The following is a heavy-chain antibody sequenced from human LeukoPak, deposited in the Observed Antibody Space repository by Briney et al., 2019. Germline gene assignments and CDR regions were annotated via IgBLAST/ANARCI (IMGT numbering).Heavy chain of an antibody. Sequence: GGSLRLSCAASGFTFSSYAMSWVRQAPGKGQEWVSAISGSGGSTYYADSVKGRFTISRDNSKNTLYLQMNSLRAEDTAVYYCAKDKWELPVVDYWGQGTLVTVSS. D-gene: IGHD1-26*01. V-gene: IGHV3-23*01. CDR1: GFTFSSYA. CDR3: AKDKWELPVVDY. CDR2: ISGSGGST. J-gene: IGHJ4*02.